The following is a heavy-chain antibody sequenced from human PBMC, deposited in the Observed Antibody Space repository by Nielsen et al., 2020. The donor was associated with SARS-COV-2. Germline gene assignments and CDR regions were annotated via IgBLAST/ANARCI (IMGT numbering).Heavy chain of an antibody. Sequence: GESLKISCAASGFTFSSYAMSWVRQAPGKGLEWVSAISGSGGSTYYADSVKGRFTISRDNAKNSLYLQMNSLRAEDTAVYYCARGIAAHGYWGQGTLVTVSS. D-gene: IGHD6-6*01. CDR1: GFTFSSYA. J-gene: IGHJ4*02. V-gene: IGHV3-23*01. CDR3: ARGIAAHGY. CDR2: ISGSGGST.